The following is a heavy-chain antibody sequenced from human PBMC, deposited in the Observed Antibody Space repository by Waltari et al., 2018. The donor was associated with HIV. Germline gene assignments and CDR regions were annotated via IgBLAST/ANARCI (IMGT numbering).Heavy chain of an antibody. CDR3: ARDDGSAGIAY. Sequence: QVQLQESGPGLVQPSEAPSLSCTVSGGLIRSSYWSWLRQPPGKGLEWIGYVHYRGSTKYNPSLKSRVTISVDTSKNQFSLKLRSVTAADTAMYFCARDDGSAGIAYWGQGTLVTGSS. CDR2: VHYRGST. V-gene: IGHV4-59*01. CDR1: GGLIRSSY. D-gene: IGHD3-16*01. J-gene: IGHJ4*02.